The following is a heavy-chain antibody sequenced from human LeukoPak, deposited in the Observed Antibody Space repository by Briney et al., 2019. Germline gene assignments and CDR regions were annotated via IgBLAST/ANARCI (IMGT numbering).Heavy chain of an antibody. CDR3: ARGGGLDV. J-gene: IGHJ6*02. D-gene: IGHD3-16*01. Sequence: GGSLRLSCAASGFTFSSHWMNWARQAPGKGLEWVASINHNGNVNYYVDSVKGRFTISRDNAKSSLYLQMSNLRAEDTAVYFCARGGGLDVWGQGATVTVSS. V-gene: IGHV3-7*03. CDR2: INHNGNVN. CDR1: GFTFSSHW.